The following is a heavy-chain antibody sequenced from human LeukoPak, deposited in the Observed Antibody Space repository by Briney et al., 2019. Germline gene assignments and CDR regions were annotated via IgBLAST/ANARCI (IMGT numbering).Heavy chain of an antibody. J-gene: IGHJ6*03. V-gene: IGHV1-69*06. CDR3: ASIRRGESSRNYYYYYMDV. CDR1: GGTFSSYA. Sequence: ASVKVSCKASGGTFSSYAISWVRQAPGQGLEWMGGIIPIFGTANYAQKFQGRVTITADKSTSTAYMELSSLRSEDTAVYYCASIRRGESSRNYYYYYMDVWGKGTTVTVSS. CDR2: IIPIFGTA. D-gene: IGHD3-16*01.